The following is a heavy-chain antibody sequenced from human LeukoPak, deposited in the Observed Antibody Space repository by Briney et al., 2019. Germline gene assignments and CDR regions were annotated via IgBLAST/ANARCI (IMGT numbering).Heavy chain of an antibody. CDR3: ARDGGGGYNQIDH. Sequence: PGGSLRLSCAASGFTFSSYAMSWVRQAPGKGLEWVSALSDSGGSTYYADSVKGRFTTSRDNSKNTLYLQMDTLRGDDTAVYFCARDGGGGYNQIDHWGQGTLVTVSS. D-gene: IGHD5-24*01. V-gene: IGHV3-23*01. CDR1: GFTFSSYA. CDR2: LSDSGGST. J-gene: IGHJ4*02.